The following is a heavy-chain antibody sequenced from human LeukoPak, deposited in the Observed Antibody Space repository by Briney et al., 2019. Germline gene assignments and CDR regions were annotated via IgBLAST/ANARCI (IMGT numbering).Heavy chain of an antibody. CDR2: IYYGGGT. CDR3: ARHSYDSSGYYSHY. V-gene: IGHV4-59*08. Sequence: SETLSLTCTVSGGSIRNYYWSWIRQPPGKGLEWIGYIYYGGGTNYNPSLKSRVTISVDTSKNQFSLNLSSVTAADTAVYYCARHSYDSSGYYSHYWGQGTLVTLSS. J-gene: IGHJ4*02. D-gene: IGHD3-22*01. CDR1: GGSIRNYY.